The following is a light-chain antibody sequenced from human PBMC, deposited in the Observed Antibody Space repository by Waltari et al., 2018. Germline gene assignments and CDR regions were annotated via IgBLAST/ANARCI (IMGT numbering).Light chain of an antibody. J-gene: IGLJ3*02. V-gene: IGLV2-14*03. Sequence: QSALTQPASVSGSPGQSITISCTGISSAIDGSNYVSWYQHHPGKAPQVIIYDVTNRPSGISDRFSASKSANTASLTISGLQAEDEGDYYCTSLTVGGVGLFGGGTKVTVL. CDR1: SSAIDGSNY. CDR3: TSLTVGGVGL. CDR2: DVT.